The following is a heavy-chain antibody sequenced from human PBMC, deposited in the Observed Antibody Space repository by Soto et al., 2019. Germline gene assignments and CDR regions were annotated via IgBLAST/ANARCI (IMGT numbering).Heavy chain of an antibody. J-gene: IGHJ3*02. CDR3: ARDSEPFIQLWPRGAFDI. CDR1: GGTFSSYA. CDR2: IIPIFGTA. Sequence: SVKVSCKASGGTFSSYAISWVRQAPGQGLEWMGGIIPIFGTANYAQKFQGRVTITADESTSTAYMELSSLRSEDTAVYYCARDSEPFIQLWPRGAFDIWGQGTMVTV. D-gene: IGHD5-18*01. V-gene: IGHV1-69*13.